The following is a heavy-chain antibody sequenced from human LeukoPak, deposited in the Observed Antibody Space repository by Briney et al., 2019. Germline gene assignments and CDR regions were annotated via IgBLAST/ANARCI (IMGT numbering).Heavy chain of an antibody. D-gene: IGHD3-10*01. V-gene: IGHV3-23*01. CDR2: ISGSGGRT. CDR3: AKAPYRSGSYNPFDY. Sequence: GGSLRLSCAASGFTFSSYGMSWVRQAPGKGLEWVSAISGSGGRTYYADSVKGRFTISRDNSKNTLYLQMNSLRAEDTAVYYCAKAPYRSGSYNPFDYWGQGTLVTVSS. J-gene: IGHJ4*02. CDR1: GFTFSSYG.